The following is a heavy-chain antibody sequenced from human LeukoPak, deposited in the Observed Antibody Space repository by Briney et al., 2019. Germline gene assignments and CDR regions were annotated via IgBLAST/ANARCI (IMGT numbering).Heavy chain of an antibody. V-gene: IGHV3-21*01. D-gene: IGHD6-19*01. CDR1: GFTLSSYS. CDR2: SSSNSSYI. Sequence: GGSLRLSCAASGFTLSSYSMNWVRQAPGKGLEWVSSSSSNSSYIYYADSVKGRFTISRDNAKNSLYLQMNSVRAEDTAVYYCARDKGEEWLVRGYFDYWGQGTLVTVSS. J-gene: IGHJ4*02. CDR3: ARDKGEEWLVRGYFDY.